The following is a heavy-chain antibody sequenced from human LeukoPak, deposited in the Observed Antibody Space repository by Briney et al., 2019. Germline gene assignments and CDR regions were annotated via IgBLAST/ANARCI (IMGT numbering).Heavy chain of an antibody. CDR3: ARGEVTYSIAARLDY. Sequence: SQTLSLTCAISGDSVSSKSAAWTWIRQSPSRGLEWLGRTYYRSKWYNDYAVSVKSRITINPDTSKNQFSLQLNSVTPEDTAVYYCARGEVTYSIAARLDYWGQGTLVTVPS. J-gene: IGHJ4*02. CDR1: GDSVSSKSAA. D-gene: IGHD6-6*01. CDR2: TYYRSKWYN. V-gene: IGHV6-1*01.